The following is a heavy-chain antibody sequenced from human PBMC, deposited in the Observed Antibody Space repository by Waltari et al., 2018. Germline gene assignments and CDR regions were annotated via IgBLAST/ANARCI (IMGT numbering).Heavy chain of an antibody. D-gene: IGHD2-15*01. CDR3: ARDRGRGLYLDT. CDR1: SL. Sequence: SLGNWVRQSPGTGREWIGQVHDSGKTNYNPSFAGRVTVSLDTSTYHVALKMTSATAADTALYYCARDRGRGLYLDTWGQGILVTVSP. J-gene: IGHJ4*02. CDR2: VHDSGKT. V-gene: IGHV4-4*02.